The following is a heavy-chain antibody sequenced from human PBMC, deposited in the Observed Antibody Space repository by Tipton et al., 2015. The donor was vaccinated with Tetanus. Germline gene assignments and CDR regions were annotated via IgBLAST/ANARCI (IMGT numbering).Heavy chain of an antibody. CDR1: GGSISSSSYY. D-gene: IGHD6-6*01. CDR3: AVTRVIAARTDAFDI. V-gene: IGHV4-39*01. CDR2: IYYSGST. Sequence: LRLSCTVSGGSISSSSYYWGWIRQPPGKGLEWIGSIYYSGSTHYNPSLKSRVTISVDTSKNQFSLKLSSVTAADTAVYYCAVTRVIAARTDAFDIWGQGTMVTVSS. J-gene: IGHJ3*02.